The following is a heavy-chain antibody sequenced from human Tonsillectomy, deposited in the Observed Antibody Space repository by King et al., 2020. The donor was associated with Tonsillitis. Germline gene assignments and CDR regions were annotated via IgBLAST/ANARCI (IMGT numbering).Heavy chain of an antibody. CDR1: GFTFSNYW. CDR3: ARHPWRYCTSTNCYPEGYFQL. J-gene: IGHJ1*01. D-gene: IGHD2-2*01. Sequence: VQLVESGGGLVQPGGSLRLSCAASGFTFSNYWMSWVRQAPGKGLEWVANIKQDGSEKYYVDSVKGRFTISRDNAQDSLYLQMNSLGAEDTAVYYCARHPWRYCTSTNCYPEGYFQLWGQGTLVTVSS. CDR2: IKQDGSEK. V-gene: IGHV3-7*01.